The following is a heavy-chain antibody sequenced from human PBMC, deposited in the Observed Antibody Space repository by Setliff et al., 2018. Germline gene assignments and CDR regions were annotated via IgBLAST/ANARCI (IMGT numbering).Heavy chain of an antibody. CDR3: ARDYQGGWFAP. V-gene: IGHV4-4*07. Sequence: SETLSLTCSVSGDPIDSYYWSWVRQSAGRGLEWIGRIYGGGATNYNPSLKARLTISVDNSKNQFSLQLTSVTAADTAVYYCARDYQGGWFAPWGQGIMVTVSS. CDR1: GDPIDSYY. CDR2: IYGGGAT. D-gene: IGHD3-16*01. J-gene: IGHJ5*02.